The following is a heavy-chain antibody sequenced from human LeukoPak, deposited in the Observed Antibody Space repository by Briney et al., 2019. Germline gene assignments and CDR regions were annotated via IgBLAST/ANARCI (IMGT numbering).Heavy chain of an antibody. CDR3: ASSSHYFDSSGYSITREYFHY. Sequence: PGGSLRLSCAASGFTFSSYEMNWVRQAPGKGLEWVSYISLTGSTVYYADSVKGRFTISRDNAKSSLYVQVNSLRVEGTAVYYCASSSHYFDSSGYSITREYFHYWGQGTLVTVSS. V-gene: IGHV3-48*03. CDR1: GFTFSSYE. D-gene: IGHD3-22*01. J-gene: IGHJ1*01. CDR2: ISLTGSTV.